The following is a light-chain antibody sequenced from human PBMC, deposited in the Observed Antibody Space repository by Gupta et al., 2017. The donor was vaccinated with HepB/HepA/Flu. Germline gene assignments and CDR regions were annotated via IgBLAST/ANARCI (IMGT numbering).Light chain of an antibody. J-gene: IGLJ2*01. Sequence: QSALPPPASVSGSPGPSITVSCTGSSSDIGSYNFVSWYQQHPDEAPRVIIYEVDKRPAGVANRFSGSKSGSTASLTISGLQAEDEAHYYCCSYGGSSDLVFGGGTKVTVL. CDR1: SSDIGSYNF. CDR2: EVD. V-gene: IGLV2-23*02. CDR3: CSYGGSSDLV.